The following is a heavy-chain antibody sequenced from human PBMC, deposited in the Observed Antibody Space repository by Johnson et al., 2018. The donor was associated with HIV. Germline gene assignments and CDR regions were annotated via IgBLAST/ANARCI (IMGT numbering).Heavy chain of an antibody. V-gene: IGHV3-66*01. CDR3: ARDAPNFFTSGVRDDAFDI. D-gene: IGHD5-12*01. Sequence: VQLVESGGGLVEPGGSLRLSCAASGFTVSSSYMTWVRQAPGKGLEWVSVIYSGGSTYYADSVQGRFTVSRDNSQNLLYLQLSSLRAEDTAVYYCARDAPNFFTSGVRDDAFDIWGPGTMVTVSP. CDR1: GFTVSSSY. J-gene: IGHJ3*02. CDR2: IYSGGST.